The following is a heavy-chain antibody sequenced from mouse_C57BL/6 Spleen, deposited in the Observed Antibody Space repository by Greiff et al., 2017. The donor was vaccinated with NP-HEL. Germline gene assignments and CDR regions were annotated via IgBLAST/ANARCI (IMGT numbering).Heavy chain of an antibody. CDR1: GYTFTSYW. V-gene: IGHV1-61*01. CDR3: ARQLKNYFDY. CDR2: IYPSDSET. D-gene: IGHD3-2*02. J-gene: IGHJ2*01. Sequence: QVQLQQPGAGLVRPGSSVKLSCKASGYTFTSYWMDWVKQRPGQGLEWIGNIYPSDSETHYNQKFKDKATLTVDKSSSTAYMQLSSLTSEDSAVYYCARQLKNYFDYWGQGTTLTVSS.